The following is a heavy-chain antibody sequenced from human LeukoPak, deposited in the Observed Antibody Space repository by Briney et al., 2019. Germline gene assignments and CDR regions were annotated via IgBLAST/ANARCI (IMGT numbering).Heavy chain of an antibody. J-gene: IGHJ5*02. CDR2: INPNSGGT. Sequence: ASVKVSCKASGYTFTGYYMHWVRQTPGQGLEWMGWINPNSGGTNYAQKFQGRVTMTRDTSISTAYMELSGLRSEDTAVYYCARDPYSGSYYWFDPWGQGTLVTVSS. CDR1: GYTFTGYY. CDR3: ARDPYSGSYYWFDP. V-gene: IGHV1-2*02. D-gene: IGHD1-26*01.